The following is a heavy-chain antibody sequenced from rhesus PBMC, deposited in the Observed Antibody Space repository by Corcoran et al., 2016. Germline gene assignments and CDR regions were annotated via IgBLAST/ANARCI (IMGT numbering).Heavy chain of an antibody. D-gene: IGHD3S6*01. CDR2: ISGSSGNT. CDR3: AKSHKIYFWRFDV. CDR1: GGAISDDYS. V-gene: IGHV4-106*01. Sequence: QVQLQELGPGLVKPSETLSLSCAVSGGAISDDYSWSWIRQPPGKGLEWIGHISGSSGNTKYHPSLDSRVTVSMDPSKNDFSLKLNSMTAADTAVYFCAKSHKIYFWRFDVWGAGMLVTVSS. J-gene: IGHJ5-1*01.